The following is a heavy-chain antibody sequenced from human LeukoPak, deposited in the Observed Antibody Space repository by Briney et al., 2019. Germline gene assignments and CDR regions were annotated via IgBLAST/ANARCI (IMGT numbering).Heavy chain of an antibody. J-gene: IGHJ4*02. V-gene: IGHV3-15*01. CDR2: IKSKTDGGTT. CDR1: GFTFSNAW. CDR3: TTYYYDSSGYSDY. D-gene: IGHD3-22*01. Sequence: GGSLRLSCAASGFTFSNAWMSRVRQAPGKGLEWVGRIKSKTDGGTTDYAAPVKGRFTISRDDSKNTLYLQMNSLKTEDTAVYYCTTYYYDSSGYSDYWGQGTLVTVSS.